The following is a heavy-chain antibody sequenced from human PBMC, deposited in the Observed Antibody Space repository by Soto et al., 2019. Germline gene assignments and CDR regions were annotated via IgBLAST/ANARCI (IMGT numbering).Heavy chain of an antibody. Sequence: SLRLSCAASGFTFSSYGMHWVRQAPGKGLEWVAVIWYDGSNKYYADSVKGRFTISRDNSKNTLYLQMNSLRAEDTAVYYCARETYSSSWYAVKYGMDVWGQGTTVTVSS. CDR3: ARETYSSSWYAVKYGMDV. J-gene: IGHJ6*02. CDR2: IWYDGSNK. V-gene: IGHV3-33*01. CDR1: GFTFSSYG. D-gene: IGHD6-13*01.